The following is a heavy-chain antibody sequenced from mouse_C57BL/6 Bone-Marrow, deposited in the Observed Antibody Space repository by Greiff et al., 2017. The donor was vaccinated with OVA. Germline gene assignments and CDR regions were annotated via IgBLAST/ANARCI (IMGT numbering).Heavy chain of an antibody. D-gene: IGHD1-1*01. CDR3: ARSYGSSSYYFDY. CDR2: IRNKANGYTT. Sequence: EVKLVESGGGLVQPGGSLSLSCAASGFTFTDYYMSWVRQPPGKALEWLGFIRNKANGYTTEYSASVKGRFTISRDNYQSILYLQMNALRAEDSATYYCARSYGSSSYYFDYWGQGTTLTVSS. J-gene: IGHJ2*01. V-gene: IGHV7-3*01. CDR1: GFTFTDYY.